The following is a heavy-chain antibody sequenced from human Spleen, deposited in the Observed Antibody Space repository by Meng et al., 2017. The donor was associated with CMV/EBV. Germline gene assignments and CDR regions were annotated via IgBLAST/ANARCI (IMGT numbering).Heavy chain of an antibody. J-gene: IGHJ4*02. Sequence: CAVSGGSITRSSTWWAWVRQPPGKGLEWIGEVSHSGSAKYIPSLKSRVTISIDMTKNHFSLKLTSVTAADTGVYFCARSPGWWSLDYWGQGALVTVSS. V-gene: IGHV4-4*01. CDR2: VSHSGSA. D-gene: IGHD2-15*01. CDR3: ARSPGWWSLDY. CDR1: GGSITRSSTW.